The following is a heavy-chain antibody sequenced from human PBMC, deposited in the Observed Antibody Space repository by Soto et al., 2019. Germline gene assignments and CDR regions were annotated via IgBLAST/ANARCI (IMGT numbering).Heavy chain of an antibody. V-gene: IGHV3-13*01. Sequence: GGSLRLSCAASGFTFSSYDMHWVRQATGEGLEWVSAIGTAGDTYYPGSVKGRFTISRENAKNSLYLQMNSLRAGDTAVYYCARGFRGMYSSSWDFHRLYYFDYWGQGTLVTVSS. CDR2: IGTAGDT. CDR3: ARGFRGMYSSSWDFHRLYYFDY. D-gene: IGHD6-13*01. J-gene: IGHJ4*02. CDR1: GFTFSSYD.